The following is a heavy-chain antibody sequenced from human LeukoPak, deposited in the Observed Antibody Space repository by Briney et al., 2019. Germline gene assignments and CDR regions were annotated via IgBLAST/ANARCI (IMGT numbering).Heavy chain of an antibody. J-gene: IGHJ4*02. Sequence: SETLSLTCTVSGGSISSGSYYWSWIRQPAGKGLEWIGRIYTSGSTNYNPSLKSRVTMSVDTSKNQFSLKLSSVTAADTAVYYCARAWPPDLLGAYQQLVPYYFDYWGQGTLVTVSS. V-gene: IGHV4-61*02. CDR1: GGSISSGSYY. D-gene: IGHD6-13*01. CDR3: ARAWPPDLLGAYQQLVPYYFDY. CDR2: IYTSGST.